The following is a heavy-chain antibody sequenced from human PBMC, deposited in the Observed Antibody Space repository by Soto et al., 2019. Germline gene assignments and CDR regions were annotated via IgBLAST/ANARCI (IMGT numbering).Heavy chain of an antibody. J-gene: IGHJ6*02. D-gene: IGHD3-3*01. CDR3: SLEGLWSGYYPADGMDV. Sequence: PGGSLRLSCAASGFTFSGSAMHWVRQASGKGLEWVGRIRSKANSYATAYAASVKGRFTISRDDSKNTAYLQMNSLKTEDTAVYYCSLEGLWSGYYPADGMDVWGQGTTVTVSS. CDR1: GFTFSGSA. CDR2: IRSKANSYAT. V-gene: IGHV3-73*01.